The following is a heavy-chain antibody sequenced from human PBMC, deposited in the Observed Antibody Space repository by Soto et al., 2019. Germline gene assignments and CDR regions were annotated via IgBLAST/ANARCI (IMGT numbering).Heavy chain of an antibody. D-gene: IGHD1-26*01. J-gene: IGHJ5*02. V-gene: IGHV3-11*01. CDR2: ISSSGSTI. CDR1: GFTFSDYY. Sequence: QVQLVESGGGLVKPGGSLRLSCAASGFTFSDYYMSWIRQAPGKGLEWVSYISSSGSTIYYADSVKGRFTISRDNAKNSLYLQMNSLRADDTAAYYCARDYEGWEPQFRFRVRLDPWGQGTLVTVSS. CDR3: ARDYEGWEPQFRFRVRLDP.